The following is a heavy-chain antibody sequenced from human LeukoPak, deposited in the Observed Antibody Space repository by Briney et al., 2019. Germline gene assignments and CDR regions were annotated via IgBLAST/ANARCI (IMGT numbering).Heavy chain of an antibody. J-gene: IGHJ6*04. CDR1: GYSFTSHW. V-gene: IGHV5-51*01. D-gene: IGHD3-10*01. CDR2: IYPGDSDT. Sequence: GESLKISCKGSGYSFTSHWLGWVRQMPGKGLEWMGIIYPGDSDTIFSPSFQGQVTISADKSISTAYLQWSSLKASDTAMYYCARHAPYGSGSYYSGMDVWGKGTTVTVSS. CDR3: ARHAPYGSGSYYSGMDV.